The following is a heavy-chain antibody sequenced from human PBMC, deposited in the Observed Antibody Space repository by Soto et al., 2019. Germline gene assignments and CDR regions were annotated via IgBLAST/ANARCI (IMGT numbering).Heavy chain of an antibody. D-gene: IGHD2-15*01. CDR3: ARRSGYCRGGSCPPAYDYGMDV. J-gene: IGHJ6*02. Sequence: QVQLVQSGAEVKKPGASVKVSCKASGYTFTSYYMHWVRQAPGQGLEWMGIINPSGGSTSYAEKCRGRGKRTRDTVTRTGEMELRSLRTEDTAVYNCARRSGYCRGGSCPPAYDYGMDVGGQGTTVTV. CDR1: GYTFTSYY. V-gene: IGHV1-46*01. CDR2: INPSGGST.